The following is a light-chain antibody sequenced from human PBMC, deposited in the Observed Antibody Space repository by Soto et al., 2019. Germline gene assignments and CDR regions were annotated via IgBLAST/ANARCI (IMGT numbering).Light chain of an antibody. V-gene: IGLV2-8*01. CDR3: SSYGGSNTVV. CDR1: SSYVGGYNY. CDR2: EVS. J-gene: IGLJ2*01. Sequence: QSALTQPPSASGSPGQSVTISGTGSSSYVGGYNYVSWYQQHPGKSPKLMIYEVSTRPSGVPDRLSGSKSGNTASLTVSGLQAEDEADYYCSSYGGSNTVVFGGGTKLTVL.